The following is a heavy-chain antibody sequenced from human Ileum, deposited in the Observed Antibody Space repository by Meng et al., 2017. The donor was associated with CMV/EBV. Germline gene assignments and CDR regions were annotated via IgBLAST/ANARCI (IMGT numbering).Heavy chain of an antibody. Sequence: QVEMVDSVGDFFQPRGCMRLSFVASGVTFSDYYRSWYRQAPGKGLECISYISGGSGYTNYADSVKGRFIISRGNAQNSLFLQMNSLRAEDTAIYYCTRTTRVPEFWGQGTLVTVSS. CDR3: TRTTRVPEF. D-gene: IGHD1-1*01. CDR1: GVTFSDYY. J-gene: IGHJ4*02. CDR2: ISGGSGYT. V-gene: IGHV3-11*05.